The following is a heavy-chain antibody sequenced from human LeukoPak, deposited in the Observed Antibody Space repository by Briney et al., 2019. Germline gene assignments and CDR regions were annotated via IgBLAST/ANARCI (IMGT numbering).Heavy chain of an antibody. J-gene: IGHJ4*02. CDR1: GYTFTSYD. D-gene: IGHD6-13*01. V-gene: IGHV1-18*01. CDR3: ARVPIPPYSSSWYQPFDY. CDR2: ISAYNGNT. Sequence: ASVKVSCKASGYTFTSYDISWVRQAPGQGLEWMGWISAYNGNTNYAQKFQGRVTMTTDTSTSTAYMELRSLRSDDSAVYFCARVPIPPYSSSWYQPFDYWGQGTLVTVSS.